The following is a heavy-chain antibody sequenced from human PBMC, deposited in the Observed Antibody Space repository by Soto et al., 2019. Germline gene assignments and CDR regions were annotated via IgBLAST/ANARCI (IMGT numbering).Heavy chain of an antibody. J-gene: IGHJ6*02. Sequence: SETLSLTCTVSGGSISTYYWSWIRQPPGKGLEWIGYIYYSGNTKYNPSLKSRVTISVDTSKNQFSLKLSSVTAADTAVYYCGRQVGYGISTSCYVIWGQGTTVTVSS. V-gene: IGHV4-59*08. CDR3: GRQVGYGISTSCYVI. D-gene: IGHD2-2*03. CDR2: IYYSGNT. CDR1: GGSISTYY.